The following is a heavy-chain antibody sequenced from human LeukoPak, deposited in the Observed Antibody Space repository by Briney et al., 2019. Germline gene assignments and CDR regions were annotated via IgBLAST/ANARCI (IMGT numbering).Heavy chain of an antibody. D-gene: IGHD2-2*01. Sequence: GASVKVSCKASGGTFSSYAISWVRQAPGQGLEWMGGINPIFGTANYAQKLQGRVTITADESTSTAYMELSSLRSEDTAVYYCARGYCSSTSCYDGSYYYYMDVWGKGTTVTVSS. CDR2: INPIFGTA. CDR3: ARGYCSSTSCYDGSYYYYMDV. J-gene: IGHJ6*03. CDR1: GGTFSSYA. V-gene: IGHV1-69*13.